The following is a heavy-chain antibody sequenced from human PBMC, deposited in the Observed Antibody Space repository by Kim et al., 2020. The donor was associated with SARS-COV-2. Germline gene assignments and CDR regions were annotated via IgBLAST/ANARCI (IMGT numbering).Heavy chain of an antibody. Sequence: LKSRVTRSVDTSKNQFSLKLSSVTAADTAVYYCARERPISAAAGTGFFDYWGQGTLVTVSS. V-gene: IGHV4-39*07. CDR3: ARERPISAAAGTGFFDY. D-gene: IGHD6-13*01. J-gene: IGHJ4*02.